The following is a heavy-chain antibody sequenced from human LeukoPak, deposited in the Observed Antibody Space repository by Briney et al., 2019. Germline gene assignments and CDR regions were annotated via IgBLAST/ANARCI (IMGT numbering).Heavy chain of an antibody. CDR2: IYYSGST. J-gene: IGHJ4*02. CDR3: ARRPVGPGSGSYSI. D-gene: IGHD3-10*01. CDR1: GGSISSSSYY. V-gene: IGHV4-39*01. Sequence: SETLSLTCTVSGGSISSSSYYWGWIRQPPGKGLEWIGSIYYSGSTYYNPSLKSRVTISVDTSKNQFSLKLSSVTAADTAVYYCARRPVGPGSGSYSIWGRGTLVTVSS.